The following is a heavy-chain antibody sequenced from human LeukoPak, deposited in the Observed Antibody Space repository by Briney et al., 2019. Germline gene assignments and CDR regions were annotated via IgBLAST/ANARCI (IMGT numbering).Heavy chain of an antibody. CDR2: IYYSGST. D-gene: IGHD5-24*01. CDR3: ARDRDGYNFFDY. V-gene: IGHV4-59*01. J-gene: IGHJ4*02. Sequence: SETLSLTCTVSGGSISSYHWSWIRQPPGKGLEWIGYIYYSGSTNYNPSLKSRVTMSVDTAKNQFSLKLSSVTAADTAVYYCARDRDGYNFFDYWGQGTLVTVSS. CDR1: GGSISSYH.